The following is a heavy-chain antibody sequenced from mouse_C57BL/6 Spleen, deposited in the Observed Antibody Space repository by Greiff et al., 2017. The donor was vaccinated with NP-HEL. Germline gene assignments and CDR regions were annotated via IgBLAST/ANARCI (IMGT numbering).Heavy chain of an antibody. V-gene: IGHV5-6*01. CDR1: GFTFSSYG. Sequence: EVMLVESGGDLVKPGGSLKLSCAASGFTFSSYGMSWVRQTPDKRLEWVATISSGGSYTYYPDSVKGRFTISRDNAKNTLYLQMSSLKSDDTAMYYCARQLTGTGYFDVWGTGTTVTVSS. J-gene: IGHJ1*03. CDR3: ARQLTGTGYFDV. D-gene: IGHD4-1*01. CDR2: ISSGGSYT.